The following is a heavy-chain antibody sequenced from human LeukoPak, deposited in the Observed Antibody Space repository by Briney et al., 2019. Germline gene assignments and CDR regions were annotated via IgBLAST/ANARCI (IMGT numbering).Heavy chain of an antibody. CDR2: ISAYNGNT. D-gene: IGHD5-12*01. V-gene: IGHV1-18*01. J-gene: IGHJ4*02. CDR1: GYTFTSYG. Sequence: ASVKVSCKASGYTFTSYGISWVRQAPGQGLEWMGWISAYNGNTNYAQTLQGRVTMTTDTSTSTAYMELRSLRSDDTAVYYCARSVDIVATIRSFDYWGQGTLVTVSS. CDR3: ARSVDIVATIRSFDY.